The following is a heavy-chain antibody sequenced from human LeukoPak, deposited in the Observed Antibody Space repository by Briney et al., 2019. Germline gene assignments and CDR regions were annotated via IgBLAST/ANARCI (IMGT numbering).Heavy chain of an antibody. J-gene: IGHJ4*02. CDR1: GFSFSTYA. CDR3: AKDGAGSSAYSYFEY. CDR2: ISSNGGST. Sequence: GGSLRLSCAASGFSFSTYAMHWVRQAPGKGLEYVSTISSNGGSTYYVNSVKGRFTISRDNSKDTLYLQLGSLRGEDTAVYYSAKDGAGSSAYSYFEYWGLGTLVTVSS. D-gene: IGHD6-25*01. V-gene: IGHV3-64*01.